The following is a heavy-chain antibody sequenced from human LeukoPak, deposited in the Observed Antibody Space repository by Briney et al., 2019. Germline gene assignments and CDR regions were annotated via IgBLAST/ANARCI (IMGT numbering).Heavy chain of an antibody. J-gene: IGHJ4*02. CDR2: IYYSGST. Sequence: SETLSLTCTVSGGSISSSSYYWGWIRQPPGKGLEWIGSIYYSGSTYYNPSLKSRVTISVDRSKNQFSLNLSSVTAADTAMYYCARAETRGVYYFDYWGQGTLVTVSS. CDR1: GGSISSSSYY. CDR3: ARAETRGVYYFDY. V-gene: IGHV4-39*07. D-gene: IGHD3-10*01.